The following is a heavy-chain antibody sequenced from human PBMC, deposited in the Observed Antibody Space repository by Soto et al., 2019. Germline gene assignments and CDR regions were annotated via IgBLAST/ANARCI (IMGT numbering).Heavy chain of an antibody. V-gene: IGHV4-4*02. J-gene: IGHJ4*02. CDR2: IYQSGST. Sequence: TSETLSLTCAVSGGSISSSNWWSWVRQSPGKGLEWIGEIYQSGSTNYNPSLESRVRMSVDKSKNQFSLKLTSVSAADTAVYYCARASATIAAAAIFDYWGQGTLVTVSS. D-gene: IGHD6-13*01. CDR3: ARASATIAAAAIFDY. CDR1: GGSISSSNW.